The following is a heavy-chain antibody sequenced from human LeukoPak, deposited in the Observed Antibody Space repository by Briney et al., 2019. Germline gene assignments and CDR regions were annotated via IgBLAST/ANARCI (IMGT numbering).Heavy chain of an antibody. CDR2: ISSNGGST. J-gene: IGHJ4*02. D-gene: IGHD6-13*01. Sequence: GGSLRLSCAASGFTFSSYAMHWVRQVPGKGLEYVSAISSNGGSTYYANSVKGRFAISRDNSKNTLYLQMGSLRAEDTAVYYCAKGHLTAAGTTFFDYWGQGTLVTVSS. CDR1: GFTFSSYA. V-gene: IGHV3-64*01. CDR3: AKGHLTAAGTTFFDY.